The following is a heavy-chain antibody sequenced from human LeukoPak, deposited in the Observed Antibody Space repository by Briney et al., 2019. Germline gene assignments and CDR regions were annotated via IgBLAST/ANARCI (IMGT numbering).Heavy chain of an antibody. Sequence: SETLSLTCTVSGGSISSGGYYWSWIRQHPGKGLEWIGYIYYSGSTYYNPSLKSRVTISVDTSKNQLSLKLSSVTAADTAVYYCATLLPLYSSGWYWFDPWGQGTLVTVSS. CDR1: GGSISSGGYY. CDR3: ATLLPLYSSGWYWFDP. V-gene: IGHV4-31*03. CDR2: IYYSGST. J-gene: IGHJ5*02. D-gene: IGHD6-19*01.